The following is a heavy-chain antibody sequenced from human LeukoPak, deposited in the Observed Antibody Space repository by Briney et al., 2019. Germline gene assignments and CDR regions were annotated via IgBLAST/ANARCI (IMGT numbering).Heavy chain of an antibody. Sequence: GGSLRLSCAASGFTFSGSAMHWVRQAPGKGLEWVSAISGSGGSTYYADSVKGRFTISRDNSKNTLYLQMNSLRAEDTAVYYCAKDNWVAWYYDFWSGYSEDYWGQGTLVTVSS. CDR3: AKDNWVAWYYDFWSGYSEDY. J-gene: IGHJ4*02. CDR2: ISGSGGST. CDR1: GFTFSGSA. D-gene: IGHD3-3*01. V-gene: IGHV3-23*01.